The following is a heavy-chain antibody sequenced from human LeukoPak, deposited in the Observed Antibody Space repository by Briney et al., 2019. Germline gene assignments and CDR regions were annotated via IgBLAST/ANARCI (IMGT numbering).Heavy chain of an antibody. CDR3: ARGYSSSWYYFDI. CDR1: GGSISSGGYY. Sequence: SQTLSLTCTVSGGSISSGGYYWSWIRQPPGKGLEWIGYIYHSGSTYYNPSLKSRVTISVDRSKNQFSLKLSSVTAADTAVYYCARGYSSSWYYFDIWGQGTMVAVSS. CDR2: IYHSGST. D-gene: IGHD6-13*01. J-gene: IGHJ3*02. V-gene: IGHV4-30-2*01.